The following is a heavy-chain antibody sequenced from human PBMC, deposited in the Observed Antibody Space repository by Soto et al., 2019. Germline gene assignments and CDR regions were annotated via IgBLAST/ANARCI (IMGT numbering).Heavy chain of an antibody. CDR3: ARGIIVATIGGPDYFDY. V-gene: IGHV4-59*01. Sequence: QVQLQESGPGLVKPSETLSLTCTVSGGSISSYYWSWIRQPPGKGLEWIGYIYYSGSTNYNPSLKSRVTISVDTSKNQFSLKLSSVTAADTAVYYCARGIIVATIGGPDYFDYWGQGTLVTVSS. J-gene: IGHJ4*02. D-gene: IGHD5-12*01. CDR2: IYYSGST. CDR1: GGSISSYY.